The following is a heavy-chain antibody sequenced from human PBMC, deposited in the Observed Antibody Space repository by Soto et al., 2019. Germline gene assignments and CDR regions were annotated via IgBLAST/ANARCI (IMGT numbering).Heavy chain of an antibody. CDR1: GFTFSSYY. J-gene: IGHJ6*02. V-gene: IGHV3-53*01. CDR2: IYSGGST. Sequence: GGSLRLSCAASGFTFSSYYMYWVRQAPGRGLMWVSVIYSGGSTYYADSVKGRFTISRDNSKNTLYLQMNSLRAEDTAVYYCARAPLITMPMDVWGQGTTVTVSS. CDR3: ARAPLITMPMDV. D-gene: IGHD3-10*01.